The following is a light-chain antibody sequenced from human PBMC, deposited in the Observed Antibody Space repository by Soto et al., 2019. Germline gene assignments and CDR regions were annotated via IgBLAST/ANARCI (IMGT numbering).Light chain of an antibody. CDR1: QSVRSN. J-gene: IGKJ1*01. Sequence: IMMTQSPATLSVSPGERVALSCRASQSVRSNLAWYQQKPGQAPGLRIYEASARATSVTARFSGSGSGTEFTLTISGMQSEAFAVYYCQQYNSGGTFGQVTKVEIK. CDR3: QQYNSGGT. CDR2: EAS. V-gene: IGKV3-15*01.